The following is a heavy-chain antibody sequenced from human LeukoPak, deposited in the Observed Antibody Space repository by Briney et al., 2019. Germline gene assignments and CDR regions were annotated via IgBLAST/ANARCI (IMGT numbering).Heavy chain of an antibody. CDR3: ARDRYSSGWWENWFDP. CDR2: IYHSGST. Sequence: PSETLSLTCAVYGGSFSGYYWSWIRQPPGKGLEWIGSIYHSGSTYYNPSLKSRVTISVDTSKNQFSLKLSSVTAADTAVYYCARDRYSSGWWENWFDPWGQGTLVTVSS. D-gene: IGHD6-19*01. CDR1: GGSFSGYY. J-gene: IGHJ5*02. V-gene: IGHV4-34*01.